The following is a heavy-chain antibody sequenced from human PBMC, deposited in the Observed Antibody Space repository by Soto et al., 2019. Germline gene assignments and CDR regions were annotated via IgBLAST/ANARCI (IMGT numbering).Heavy chain of an antibody. CDR1: GYTFTSYA. D-gene: IGHD1-1*01. CDR3: ARGLDPIRWYYGMDV. V-gene: IGHV1-3*01. J-gene: IGHJ6*02. CDR2: INAGNGNT. Sequence: GASVKVSCKASGYTFTSYAMHWVRQAPGQRLEWMGWINAGNGNTKYSQKFQGRVTITRDTSASTAYMELSSLRSEDTAVYYCARGLDPIRWYYGMDVWGQGTTVTVSS.